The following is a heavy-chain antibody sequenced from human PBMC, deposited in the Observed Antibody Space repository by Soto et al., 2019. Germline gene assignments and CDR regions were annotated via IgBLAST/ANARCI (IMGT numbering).Heavy chain of an antibody. CDR2: IIPIFGTA. CDR1: GGTFSSYA. CDR3: ARHFNDRGYRPLYGMDV. J-gene: IGHJ6*02. V-gene: IGHV1-69*01. D-gene: IGHD3-22*01. Sequence: QVQLVQSGAEVKKPGSSVKVSCKASGGTFSSYAISWVRQAPGQGLEWMGGIIPIFGTANYAQKFQGRVTITADESTSTAYMELSSLRSEDTAVYYCARHFNDRGYRPLYGMDVWGQGTTVTVSS.